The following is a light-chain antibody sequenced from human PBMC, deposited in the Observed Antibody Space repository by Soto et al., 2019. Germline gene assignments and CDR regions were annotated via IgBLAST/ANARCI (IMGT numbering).Light chain of an antibody. CDR3: QSFDSSLYV. CDR1: SSNIGAGYD. Sequence: QSARTQPPSVSGAPGQRVTISCTGSSSNIGAGYDVHWYQQLPGTAPKLLIYGNSNRPSGVPDRFSGSKSGTSASLAITGLQAEDEADYYCQSFDSSLYVFGTGTKVTVL. J-gene: IGLJ1*01. V-gene: IGLV1-40*01. CDR2: GNS.